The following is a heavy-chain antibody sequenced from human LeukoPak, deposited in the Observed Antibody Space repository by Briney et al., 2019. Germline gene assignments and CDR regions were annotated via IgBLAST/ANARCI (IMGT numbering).Heavy chain of an antibody. Sequence: SETLSLTCTVSGGSISSYYWSWIRQPPGKGLEWIGYIYYSGSTNYNPSLKSQVTISVDTSKNQFSLKLSSVTAADTAVYYCARHAGGVGATMYFDYWGQGTLVTVSS. CDR1: GGSISSYY. CDR2: IYYSGST. V-gene: IGHV4-59*08. J-gene: IGHJ4*02. CDR3: ARHAGGVGATMYFDY. D-gene: IGHD1-26*01.